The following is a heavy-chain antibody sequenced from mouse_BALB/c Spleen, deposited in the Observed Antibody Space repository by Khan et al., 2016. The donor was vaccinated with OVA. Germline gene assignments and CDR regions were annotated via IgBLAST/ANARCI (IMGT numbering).Heavy chain of an antibody. CDR2: IYPGDGST. CDR3: AREGLRGVAMDY. CDR1: GYTFTAYD. J-gene: IGHJ4*01. V-gene: IGHV1S33*01. Sequence: LKQSGPELVNPGALVKISCKASGYTFTAYDINWVRQRPGQGLEWIGWIYPGDGSTKYSENFKGKATLTADKSSHAAYMQFSSLTTASAAVLVGAREGLRGVAMDYWGQGTSVTVSS. D-gene: IGHD2-4*01.